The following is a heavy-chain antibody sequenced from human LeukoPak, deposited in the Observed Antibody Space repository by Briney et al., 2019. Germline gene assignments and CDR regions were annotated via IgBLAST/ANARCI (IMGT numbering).Heavy chain of an antibody. CDR3: ARDADWGFDAFDI. D-gene: IGHD7-27*01. J-gene: IGHJ3*02. V-gene: IGHV6-1*01. CDR2: KYYRSKWYN. CDR1: GDSVSVNSDV. Sequence: SQTLSLTCAVSGDSVSVNSDVWNWLTQSPSRGLDWLGRKYYRSKWYNDYAVSVKSRITISPDTSKNQFSLQLNSVTPEDTAVYYCARDADWGFDAFDIWGQGTVVTVSS.